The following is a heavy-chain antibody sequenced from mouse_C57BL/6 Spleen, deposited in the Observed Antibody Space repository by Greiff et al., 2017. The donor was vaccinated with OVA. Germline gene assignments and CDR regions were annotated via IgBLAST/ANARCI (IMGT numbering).Heavy chain of an antibody. V-gene: IGHV1-52*01. D-gene: IGHD1-1*01. Sequence: QVQLQQSGAELVRPGSSVKLSCKASGYTFTSYWMHWVKQRPIQGLEWIGNIDPSDSETHYNQKFKDKATLTVDKSSSTAYMQLSSLTSEDSAVYYCARSNYYGSSYDGGYAMDYWGQGTSVTVSS. CDR1: GYTFTSYW. J-gene: IGHJ4*01. CDR3: ARSNYYGSSYDGGYAMDY. CDR2: IDPSDSET.